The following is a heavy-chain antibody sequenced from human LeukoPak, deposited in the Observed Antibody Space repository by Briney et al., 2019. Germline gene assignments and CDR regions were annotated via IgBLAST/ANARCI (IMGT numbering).Heavy chain of an antibody. Sequence: GGSLRLSCAASGFTFSSYAMSWVRQAPGKGLEWVSAISGSGGSTYYADSVKDRFTISRDNSKNTLYLQLNSLRAEDTAVYYCAKGNIVVVIAIPIDAFDIWGQGTMVTVSS. D-gene: IGHD2-21*01. CDR3: AKGNIVVVIAIPIDAFDI. CDR1: GFTFSSYA. CDR2: ISGSGGST. J-gene: IGHJ3*02. V-gene: IGHV3-23*01.